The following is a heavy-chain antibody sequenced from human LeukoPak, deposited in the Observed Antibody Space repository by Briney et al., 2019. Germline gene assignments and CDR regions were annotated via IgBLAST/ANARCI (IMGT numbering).Heavy chain of an antibody. Sequence: GESLKTFCKGSGYSFTSYWIGWVRQMPGKGLEWMGSIYPGDSDTIYSPSFQGQVTISADKSISTAYLQWNSLKASDTAMYYCARVVADHFDYWGQGTLVTVSS. J-gene: IGHJ4*02. V-gene: IGHV5-51*01. CDR3: ARVVADHFDY. CDR2: IYPGDSDT. CDR1: GYSFTSYW. D-gene: IGHD5-12*01.